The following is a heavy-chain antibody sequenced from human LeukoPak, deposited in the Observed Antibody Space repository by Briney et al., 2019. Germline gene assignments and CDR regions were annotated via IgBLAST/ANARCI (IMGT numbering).Heavy chain of an antibody. CDR3: ATVIAAAGIHWFDP. CDR2: ISAYNGNT. J-gene: IGHJ5*02. Sequence: ASVKVSCKASGYTFTSYGISWVRQAPGQGLEWMGWISAYNGNTNYAQKLQGRVTMTTDTSTSTAYMELRSLRSDDTAVYYCATVIAAAGIHWFDPWGQGTLVTVSS. CDR1: GYTFTSYG. V-gene: IGHV1-18*01. D-gene: IGHD6-13*01.